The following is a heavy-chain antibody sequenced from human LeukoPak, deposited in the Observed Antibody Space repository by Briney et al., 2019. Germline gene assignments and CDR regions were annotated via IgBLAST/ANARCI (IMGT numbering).Heavy chain of an antibody. D-gene: IGHD4-17*01. CDR3: ARLGARQILEH. V-gene: IGHV4-39*01. Sequence: PSETLSLTCTVSGGSISSDSYYWAWIRQPPGKGLEWIASIYYSGSTYYNPSLKSRVTISVDTSRNQFSLKLSSVTAADTAVYYCARLGARQILEHWGQGTLVTVSS. CDR1: GGSISSDSYY. CDR2: IYYSGST. J-gene: IGHJ4*02.